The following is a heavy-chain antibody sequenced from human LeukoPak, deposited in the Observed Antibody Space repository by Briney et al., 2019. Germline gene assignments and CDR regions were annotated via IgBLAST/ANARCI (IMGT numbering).Heavy chain of an antibody. Sequence: PGGSLRLSCAASGFTFSSYGMSWVRQAPGKGLEWVSAISGSGGSTYYADSVKGRFTISRDNSKNTLYLQMNSLRAEDTAVYYCAKQFLGYKELDIWGQGTMVTVSS. J-gene: IGHJ3*02. CDR1: GFTFSSYG. D-gene: IGHD1-1*01. CDR3: AKQFLGYKELDI. V-gene: IGHV3-23*01. CDR2: ISGSGGST.